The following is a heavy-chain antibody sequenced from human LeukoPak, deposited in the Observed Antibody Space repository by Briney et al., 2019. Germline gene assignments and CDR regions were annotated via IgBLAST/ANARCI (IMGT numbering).Heavy chain of an antibody. V-gene: IGHV3-21*01. CDR2: ISSSSSYI. D-gene: IGHD3-9*01. J-gene: IGHJ4*02. Sequence: PGGSLRLSCEASGFTFDDYGMSWVRQAPGKGLEWVSSISSSSSYIYYADSVKGRFTISRDNAKNSLYLQMDSLRAEDTAVCYCARVHLYYDILTGYYIPDYFDYWGQGTLVTVSS. CDR3: ARVHLYYDILTGYYIPDYFDY. CDR1: GFTFDDYG.